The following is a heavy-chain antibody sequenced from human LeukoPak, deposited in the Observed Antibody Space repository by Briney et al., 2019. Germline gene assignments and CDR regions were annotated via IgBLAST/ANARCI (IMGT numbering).Heavy chain of an antibody. Sequence: GGSLRLSCAASGFTFSSYWMSWVRQAPGKGLEWVANIEQDGSEKYYVDSVKGRFTISRDNAKNSLYLQMNSLRAEDTAVYYCARDLGRIQLWPVGYWGQGTLVTVSS. CDR3: ARDLGRIQLWPVGY. V-gene: IGHV3-7*01. CDR2: IEQDGSEK. CDR1: GFTFSSYW. D-gene: IGHD5-18*01. J-gene: IGHJ4*02.